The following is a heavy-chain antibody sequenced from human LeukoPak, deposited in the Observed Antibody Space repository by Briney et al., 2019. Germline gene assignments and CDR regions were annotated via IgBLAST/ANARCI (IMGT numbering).Heavy chain of an antibody. CDR2: INTSGDT. Sequence: PSETLSLTCTASGGSISNYYWSWIRQSAGKGLEWIGRINTSGDTSYNPSIRSRVTMSVDTSKNQFSLKLSSVTAVDTAMYYCARVSPPGYGILEKWGQGTLVTVSS. V-gene: IGHV4-4*07. CDR1: GGSISNYY. CDR3: ARVSPPGYGILEK. D-gene: IGHD5-18*01. J-gene: IGHJ4*02.